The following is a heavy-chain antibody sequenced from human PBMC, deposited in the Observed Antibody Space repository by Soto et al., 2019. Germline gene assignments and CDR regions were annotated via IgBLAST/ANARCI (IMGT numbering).Heavy chain of an antibody. V-gene: IGHV3-23*01. Sequence: LGGSLRLSCEASGFTLRNYAMTWVRQAPGKGLEWVSLISANDVGTYYAESVKTRFTISTDQSRNTVYLQMDSLRADDTAIYYCAKAKTDYNWDNRPPFDYWGQGTLVTVSS. CDR1: GFTLRNYA. CDR2: ISANDVGT. D-gene: IGHD1-20*01. J-gene: IGHJ4*02. CDR3: AKAKTDYNWDNRPPFDY.